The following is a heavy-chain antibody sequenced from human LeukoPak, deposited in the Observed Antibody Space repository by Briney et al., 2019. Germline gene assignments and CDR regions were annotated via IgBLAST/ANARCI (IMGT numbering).Heavy chain of an antibody. Sequence: SQTLSLTCTLSGGSLSSSSYYWGWPRQPPGKGREWMGRIYDSGSTYNNPSLKSRVTISVDTSKNQFSLKLSSVTAADTAVYYCSRSSGYFNEYYFDYWGQGTLVTVSS. CDR3: SRSSGYFNEYYFDY. CDR2: IYDSGST. CDR1: GGSLSSSSYY. V-gene: IGHV4-39*01. D-gene: IGHD3-22*01. J-gene: IGHJ4*02.